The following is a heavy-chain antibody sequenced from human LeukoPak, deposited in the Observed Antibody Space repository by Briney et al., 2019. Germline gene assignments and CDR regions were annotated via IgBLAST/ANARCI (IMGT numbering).Heavy chain of an antibody. V-gene: IGHV4-59*08. CDR2: IYYSGST. D-gene: IGHD3-3*01. CDR1: GGSISSYY. CDR3: ARPSGYTPDAFDI. J-gene: IGHJ3*02. Sequence: PSETLSLTCTVSGGSISSYYWSWIRQPPGKGLEWIGYIYYSGSTNYNPSLKSRVTISVDTSKNQFSLKLSSVTAADTAVYYCARPSGYTPDAFDIWGQGTMVTVSS.